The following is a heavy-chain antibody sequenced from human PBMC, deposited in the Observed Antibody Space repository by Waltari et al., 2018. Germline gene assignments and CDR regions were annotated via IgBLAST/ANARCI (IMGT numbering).Heavy chain of an antibody. D-gene: IGHD3-22*01. V-gene: IGHV4-61*02. CDR3: ASTHYYDSSGYYTSSDY. CDR2: IYTSGST. J-gene: IGHJ4*02. Sequence: QVQLQESGPGLVKPSQTLSLTCPVSGGSIRSGSYYWSWIRQPAGKGLEWIGRIYTSGSTNYNPSLKSRVTISVDTSKNQFSLKLSSVTAADTAVYYCASTHYYDSSGYYTSSDYWGQGTLVTVSS. CDR1: GGSIRSGSYY.